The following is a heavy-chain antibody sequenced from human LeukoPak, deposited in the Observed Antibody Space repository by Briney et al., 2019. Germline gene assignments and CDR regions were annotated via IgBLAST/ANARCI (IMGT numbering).Heavy chain of an antibody. J-gene: IGHJ4*02. D-gene: IGHD3-22*01. CDR1: GFTFSSYA. CDR3: ARDYYYDSTYPDC. Sequence: PGGSLRLSCAASGFTFSSYAMHWVRQAPGKGLEWVAVISYDGSNKYYADSVKGRFTISRDNSKNTLYLQMNSLRAEDTAVYYCARDYYYDSTYPDCWGQGTLVTVSS. CDR2: ISYDGSNK. V-gene: IGHV3-30-3*01.